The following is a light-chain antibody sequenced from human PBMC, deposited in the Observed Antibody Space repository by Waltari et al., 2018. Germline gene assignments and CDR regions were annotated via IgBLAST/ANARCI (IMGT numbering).Light chain of an antibody. CDR1: QGVSSY. CDR3: QQRSKWPLT. CDR2: DAS. Sequence: EIVLTQSPATLSLSPGERATLSCRASQGVSSYLAWYQQKPGQPPRLPIYDASNRATGIPARFSGSGYGTDFTLTISSLEPEDFAVYYCQQRSKWPLTFGGGTKVEIK. J-gene: IGKJ4*01. V-gene: IGKV3-11*01.